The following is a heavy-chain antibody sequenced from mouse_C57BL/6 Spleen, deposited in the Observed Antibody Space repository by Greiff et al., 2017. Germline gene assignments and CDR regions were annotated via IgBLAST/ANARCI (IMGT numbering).Heavy chain of an antibody. V-gene: IGHV1-69*01. D-gene: IGHD1-1*01. Sequence: VQLQQPGAELVMPGASVKLSCKASGYTFTSYWMHWVKQRPGQGLEWIGEIDPSDSYTNYNQKFKGKSTVTVDKSSSTAYMQLSSLTSEDSAVYYCASYYYGSSPWFAYWGQGTLVTVSA. CDR2: IDPSDSYT. CDR3: ASYYYGSSPWFAY. CDR1: GYTFTSYW. J-gene: IGHJ3*01.